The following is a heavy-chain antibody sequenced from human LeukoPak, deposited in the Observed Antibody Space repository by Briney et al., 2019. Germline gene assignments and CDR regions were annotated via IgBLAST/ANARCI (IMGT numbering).Heavy chain of an antibody. CDR2: IYTSGST. D-gene: IGHD4-17*01. CDR1: GGSISSGSYY. J-gene: IGHJ4*02. Sequence: SQTLSLTCTVSGGSISSGSYYWSWIRQPAGKGLEWIGRIYTSGSTNYNPSLKSRVTISVDTSKNQFSLKLSSVTAADTAVYYCARQKPGLYGGGYWGQGTLVTVSS. V-gene: IGHV4-61*02. CDR3: ARQKPGLYGGGY.